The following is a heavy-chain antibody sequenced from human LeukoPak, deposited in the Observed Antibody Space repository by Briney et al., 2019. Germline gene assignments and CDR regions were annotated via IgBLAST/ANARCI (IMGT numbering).Heavy chain of an antibody. CDR3: ARGGYSAGFDI. J-gene: IGHJ3*02. CDR2: IENDGSTT. Sequence: AGGSLRLSCAASGFTLSSYLMHWVRQAPGKGLVWVSRIENDGSTTTYADSVKGRFTISRDNAKNTLYLQMYSLRAEDTAVYYCARGGYSAGFDIWGQRTMVTVSS. V-gene: IGHV3-74*01. D-gene: IGHD3-16*02. CDR1: GFTLSSYL.